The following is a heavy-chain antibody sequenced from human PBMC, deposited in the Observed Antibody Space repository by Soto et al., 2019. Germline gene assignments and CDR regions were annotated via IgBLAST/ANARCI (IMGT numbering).Heavy chain of an antibody. Sequence: GGSLRLSCTPSGFTFSNFAMFWVRQAPGKGLEWVSTIFAAGGSTYYADSVKGRFTISRDNSKNTLFLQMDSLRVEDTAVYFCAKDLIRGDGYIDFDYWVQGTLVTVSS. CDR2: IFAAGGST. CDR3: AKDLIRGDGYIDFDY. V-gene: IGHV3-23*01. CDR1: GFTFSNFA. D-gene: IGHD3-10*01. J-gene: IGHJ4*02.